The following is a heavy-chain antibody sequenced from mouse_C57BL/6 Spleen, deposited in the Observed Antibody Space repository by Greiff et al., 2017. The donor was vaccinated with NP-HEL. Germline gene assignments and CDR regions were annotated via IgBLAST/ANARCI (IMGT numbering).Heavy chain of an antibody. CDR1: GYSITSGYY. CDR2: ISYDGSN. CDR3: TREVTTVVGDYFDY. Sequence: EVQLQESGPGLVKPSQSLSLTCSVTGYSITSGYYWNWIRQFPGNKLEWMGYISYDGSNNYNPYLKNRISITRDPSKNLFFLKLNAVTTEDTATYYCTREVTTVVGDYFDYWGQGTTLTVSS. V-gene: IGHV3-6*01. J-gene: IGHJ2*01. D-gene: IGHD1-1*01.